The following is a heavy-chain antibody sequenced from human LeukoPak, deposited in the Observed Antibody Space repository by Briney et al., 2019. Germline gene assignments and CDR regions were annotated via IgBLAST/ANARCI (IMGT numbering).Heavy chain of an antibody. V-gene: IGHV3-74*01. D-gene: IGHD3-22*01. CDR3: ARDPDSSGSDAFDI. CDR2: INSGGSST. CDR1: GFTFSSYW. J-gene: IGHJ3*02. Sequence: PGGSLRLSCAASGFTFSSYWMHWVRQAPGKGLVWVSRINSGGSSTSYADSVKGRFTISRDNAKNTLYLQMNSLGAEDTAVYYCARDPDSSGSDAFDIWGQGTMVTVSS.